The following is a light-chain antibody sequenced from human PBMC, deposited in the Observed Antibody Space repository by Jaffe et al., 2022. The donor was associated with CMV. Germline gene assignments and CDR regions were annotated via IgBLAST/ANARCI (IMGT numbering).Light chain of an antibody. J-gene: IGLJ3*02. CDR1: NSDVGAYNY. CDR2: DVT. V-gene: IGLV2-14*03. CDR3: CSYTNSSTLWV. Sequence: QSALTQPASVSGSPGQSITISCTGTNSDVGAYNYVSWYQQHLGKAPKLMIYDVTNRPSGVSNRFSGSKSGNTASLTISGLQAEDEADYYCCSYTNSSTLWVFGGGTKLTVL.